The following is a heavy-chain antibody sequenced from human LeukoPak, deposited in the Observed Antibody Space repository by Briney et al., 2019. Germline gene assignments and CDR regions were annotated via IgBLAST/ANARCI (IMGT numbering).Heavy chain of an antibody. V-gene: IGHV1-18*01. CDR3: ARDLPQTDAFDI. CDR1: GYTFTSYG. CDR2: ISAYNGNT. J-gene: IGHJ3*02. Sequence: ASVKVSCKASGYTFTSYGISWMRQAPGQGLEWMGWISAYNGNTNYAQKLQGRVTMTTDTSTSTAYMELRSLRSDDTAVYYCARDLPQTDAFDIWGQGTMVTVSS.